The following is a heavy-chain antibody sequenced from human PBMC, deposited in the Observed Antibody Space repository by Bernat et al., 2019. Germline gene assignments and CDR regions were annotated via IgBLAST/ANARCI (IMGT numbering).Heavy chain of an antibody. CDR2: FDPEDGET. V-gene: IGHV1-24*01. CDR1: GYTLTELS. Sequence: QVQLVQSGAEVKKPGASVKVSCKVSGYTLTELSMHWVRQAPGKGLEWMGGFDPEDGETIYAQKFQGRVTNTQDTSSDTAHMELNNLGSEGTAGEFWATGLFGCRGGRFFSGGGYWGQGTLVTGPS. D-gene: IGHD2-15*01. J-gene: IGHJ4*02. CDR3: ATGLFGCRGGRFFSGGGY.